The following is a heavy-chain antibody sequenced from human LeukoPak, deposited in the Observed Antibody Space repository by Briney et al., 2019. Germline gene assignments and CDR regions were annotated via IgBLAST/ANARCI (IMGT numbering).Heavy chain of an antibody. Sequence: GGSLRLSCAASGFTFSDYYMSWIRQAPGNGLVWVSYISSSGSTIYYADSVKGRFTISRDNAKNSLYLQMNSLRAEDTAVYYCARDQMRADIVVVPAAVSGDYWGQGTLVTVSS. CDR3: ARDQMRADIVVVPAAVSGDY. CDR2: ISSSGSTI. V-gene: IGHV3-11*04. D-gene: IGHD2-2*01. J-gene: IGHJ4*02. CDR1: GFTFSDYY.